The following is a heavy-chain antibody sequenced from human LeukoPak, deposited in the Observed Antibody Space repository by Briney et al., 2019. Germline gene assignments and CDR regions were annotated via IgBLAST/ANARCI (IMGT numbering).Heavy chain of an antibody. J-gene: IGHJ4*02. V-gene: IGHV3-23*01. Sequence: GRSLRLSCAASGFTFSSYAMSWVRQAPGKGLEWVSAISGSGGSTYYADSVKGRFTISRDNSKNTLYLQMNSLRAEDTAVYYCAKDHVWGSYRPEYYFDYWGQGTLVTVSS. D-gene: IGHD3-16*02. CDR2: ISGSGGST. CDR1: GFTFSSYA. CDR3: AKDHVWGSYRPEYYFDY.